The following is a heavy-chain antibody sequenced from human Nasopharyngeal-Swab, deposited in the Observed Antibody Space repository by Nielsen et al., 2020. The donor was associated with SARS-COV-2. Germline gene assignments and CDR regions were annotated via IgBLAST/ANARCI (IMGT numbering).Heavy chain of an antibody. J-gene: IGHJ2*01. CDR1: GFTFDDHV. CDR2: ISGDGGTI. D-gene: IGHD3-10*01. Sequence: GGSLRLSCVVSGFTFDDHVMNWVPQVPGKGLQWVSLISGDGGTIYYEGSVEGRFTISRDNRQNSLFLQMTSLRTEDTAFYFCARSRGKYSPLSRYFDLWGRGTLVTVSS. CDR3: ARSRGKYSPLSRYFDL. V-gene: IGHV3-43*02.